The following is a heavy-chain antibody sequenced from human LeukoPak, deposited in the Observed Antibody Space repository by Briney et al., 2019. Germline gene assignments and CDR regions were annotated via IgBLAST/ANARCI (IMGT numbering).Heavy chain of an antibody. D-gene: IGHD2-2*01. CDR2: IYYSGST. V-gene: IGHV4-31*03. Sequence: SETLSLTCTVSGGSISSGGYYWSWIRQHPGKGLEWIGYIYYSGSTYYNPSLKSRVTISVDTSKNQFSLKLCSVTAADTAVYYCARTVVVPAAVLGRWFDPWGQGTLVTVSS. CDR3: ARTVVVPAAVLGRWFDP. J-gene: IGHJ5*02. CDR1: GGSISSGGYY.